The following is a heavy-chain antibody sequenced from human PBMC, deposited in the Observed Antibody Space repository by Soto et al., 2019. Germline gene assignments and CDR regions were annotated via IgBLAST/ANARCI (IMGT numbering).Heavy chain of an antibody. V-gene: IGHV3-23*01. CDR1: GFTFSSYA. D-gene: IGHD2-2*01. Sequence: EVQLLESGGGLVQPGGSLRLSCAASGFTFSSYAMSWLRQAPGKGLEWVSAICGGVGSTYYADSVKGRFTISRDNPKKTLNLQMNSLRAEDTPVYYCAKEIRYCCSTSCGRNAFDIWGQGTMVTVSS. CDR2: ICGGVGST. CDR3: AKEIRYCCSTSCGRNAFDI. J-gene: IGHJ3*02.